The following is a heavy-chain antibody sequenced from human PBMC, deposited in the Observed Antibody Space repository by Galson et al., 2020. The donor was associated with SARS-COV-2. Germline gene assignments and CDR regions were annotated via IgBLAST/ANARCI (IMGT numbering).Heavy chain of an antibody. J-gene: IGHJ1*01. CDR2: IYYSGST. V-gene: IGHV4-31*03. D-gene: IGHD6-13*01. CDR3: ASVSSSWTAEYFQH. Sequence: ETSETLSLTCPVSGGSISSAGYYWSWIRQHPGKGLEWIGYIYYSGSTYYNPSLKSRVTISVDTAKNQFSLKLSSVTAADTAVYYCASVSSSWTAEYFQHWGQGTLVTVSS. CDR1: GGSISSAGYY.